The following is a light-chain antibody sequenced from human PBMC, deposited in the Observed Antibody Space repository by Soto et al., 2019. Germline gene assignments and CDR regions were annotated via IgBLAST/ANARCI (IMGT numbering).Light chain of an antibody. CDR3: MQSTQLPPT. CDR2: EVS. V-gene: IGKV2D-29*02. CDR1: QSLLHITGETF. J-gene: IGKJ5*01. Sequence: IVMTQKPLSLPVSPGQPAAISCKSSQSLLHITGETFLFWYLQKPGQSPQPLIYEVSTRVSGVPDRFSGSGSGTDFTLEISRVETDDVGIYYCMQSTQLPPTFGQGTLLEIK.